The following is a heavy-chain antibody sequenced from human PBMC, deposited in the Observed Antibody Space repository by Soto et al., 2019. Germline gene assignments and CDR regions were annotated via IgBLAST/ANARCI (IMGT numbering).Heavy chain of an antibody. J-gene: IGHJ6*02. CDR3: ARDRRGYSYGYAPTYYYYGMDV. Sequence: SETLSLTCTVSGGSISSGDYYWSWIRQPPGKGLEWIGYIYYSGSTYYNPSLKSRVTISVDTSKNQFSLKLSSVTAADTAVYYCARDRRGYSYGYAPTYYYYGMDVWGQGXTVTVSS. V-gene: IGHV4-30-4*01. D-gene: IGHD5-18*01. CDR2: IYYSGST. CDR1: GGSISSGDYY.